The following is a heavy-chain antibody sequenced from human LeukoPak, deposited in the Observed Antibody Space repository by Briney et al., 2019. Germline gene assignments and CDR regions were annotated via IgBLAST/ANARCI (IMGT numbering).Heavy chain of an antibody. CDR3: AKDDYGDYY. J-gene: IGHJ4*02. V-gene: IGHV3-30*18. CDR1: GFTFSSYG. D-gene: IGHD4-17*01. Sequence: GGSLRLSCAASGFTFSSYGMHWVRQAPGKGLEWVAVISCDGSNKYYADSVKGRFTISRDNSKNTLYLQMNSLRAEDTAVYYCAKDDYGDYYWGQGTLVTVSS. CDR2: ISCDGSNK.